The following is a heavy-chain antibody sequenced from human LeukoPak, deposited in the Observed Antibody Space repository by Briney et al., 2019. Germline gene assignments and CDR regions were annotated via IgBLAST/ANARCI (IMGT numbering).Heavy chain of an antibody. V-gene: IGHV3-23*01. D-gene: IGHD1-26*01. CDR1: GFTFSGYP. Sequence: PGKSLRLSCAASGFTFSGYPIHWVRQAPGKGLEWVSGITGSGDNTYYADSVKGRFTISRDNSKNTLYLQMNSLRPEDTAAYYCAKVGIVGATTSAYFEYWGQGTLVTVSS. J-gene: IGHJ4*02. CDR2: ITGSGDNT. CDR3: AKVGIVGATTSAYFEY.